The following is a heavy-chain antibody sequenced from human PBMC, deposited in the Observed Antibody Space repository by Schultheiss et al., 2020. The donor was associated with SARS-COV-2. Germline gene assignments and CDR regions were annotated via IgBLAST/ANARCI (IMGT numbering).Heavy chain of an antibody. J-gene: IGHJ3*02. CDR3: ARDPGDEWHRGVYAFDI. CDR1: GYTFTSYG. V-gene: IGHV1-2*02. Sequence: ASVKVSCKASGYTFTSYGINWVRQAPGQGLEWMGWINPNSGGTNYEQKFQGRVTMTRDTSISTAYMELRSLRSDDTAVYYCARDPGDEWHRGVYAFDIWGQGTMVTVSS. CDR2: INPNSGGT. D-gene: IGHD3-3*01.